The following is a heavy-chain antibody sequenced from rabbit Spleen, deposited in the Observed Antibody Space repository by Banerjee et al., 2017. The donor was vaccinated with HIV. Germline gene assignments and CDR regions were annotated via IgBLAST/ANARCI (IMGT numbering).Heavy chain of an antibody. D-gene: IGHD1-1*01. CDR1: GFSFSGSHY. V-gene: IGHV1S40*01. J-gene: IGHJ4*01. CDR3: ARDLVAVIGWNFSL. CDR2: IYTGTVSDRT. Sequence: QSLEESGGDLVKPGASLTLTCTASGFSFSGSHYMCWVRQAPGKGLEWIACIYTGTVSDRTYYASWAKGRFTISKTSSTKVTLQMTSLTAADTATYFCARDLVAVIGWNFSLWGQGTLVTVS.